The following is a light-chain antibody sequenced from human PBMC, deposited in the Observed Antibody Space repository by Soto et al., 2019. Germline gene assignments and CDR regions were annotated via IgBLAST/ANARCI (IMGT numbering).Light chain of an antibody. J-gene: IGKJ1*01. CDR2: AAS. V-gene: IGKV1-39*01. CDR1: QSISSS. Sequence: DIQMTQSPSSLSASVGERVTITCRASQSISSSLNWYQQKPGKAPQLLIYAASSLQSGVTSRFSGCGSVTGFTLTISTPQPNYFATYDGQASYCTPRTFGQSTMVEIK. CDR3: QASYCTPRT.